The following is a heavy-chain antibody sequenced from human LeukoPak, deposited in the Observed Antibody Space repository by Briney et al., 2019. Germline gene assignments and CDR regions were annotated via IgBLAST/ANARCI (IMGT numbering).Heavy chain of an antibody. Sequence: ASVKVSCKASGYTFTSYGINWVRQAPGQGLEWTGWISTYNGDTNYAQKLQGRVTMTTDTSTSTAYMELRSLRSDDTAVYYCARVDSSYGYAGGNYFDFWGQGTLVTVSS. J-gene: IGHJ4*02. D-gene: IGHD5-18*01. V-gene: IGHV1-18*01. CDR2: ISTYNGDT. CDR3: ARVDSSYGYAGGNYFDF. CDR1: GYTFTSYG.